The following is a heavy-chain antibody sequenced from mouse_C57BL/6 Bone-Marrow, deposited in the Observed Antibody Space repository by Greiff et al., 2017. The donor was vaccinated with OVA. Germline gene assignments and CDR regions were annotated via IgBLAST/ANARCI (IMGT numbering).Heavy chain of an antibody. Sequence: EVKLMESGGGLVQPGGSLKLSCAASGFTFSDYGMAWVRQAPRKGPEWVAFISNLAYSIYYADTVTGRFTISRENAKNTLYLEMSSLRSEDTAMYYCARRGYYKAFDYWGQGTTLTVSS. CDR3: ARRGYYKAFDY. J-gene: IGHJ2*01. CDR2: ISNLAYSI. V-gene: IGHV5-15*01. CDR1: GFTFSDYG. D-gene: IGHD2-12*01.